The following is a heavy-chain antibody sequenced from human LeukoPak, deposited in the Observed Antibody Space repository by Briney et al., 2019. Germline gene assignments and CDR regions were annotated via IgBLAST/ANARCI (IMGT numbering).Heavy chain of an antibody. Sequence: PGGSLRLSCAASGFTFSAYHINWVRQAPGKGLEWIGSIYYSGSTYYNPSLKSRVTISVDTSKNQFSLKLSSVTAADTAVYYCARHVGSRGTGYYTNHFDYWGQGTLVTVSS. D-gene: IGHD3/OR15-3a*01. V-gene: IGHV4-39*01. CDR3: ARHVGSRGTGYYTNHFDY. CDR2: IYYSGST. J-gene: IGHJ4*02. CDR1: GFTFSAYH.